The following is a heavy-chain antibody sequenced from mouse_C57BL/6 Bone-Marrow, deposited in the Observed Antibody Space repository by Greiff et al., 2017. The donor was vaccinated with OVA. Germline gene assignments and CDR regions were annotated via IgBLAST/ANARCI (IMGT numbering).Heavy chain of an antibody. D-gene: IGHD2-3*01. CDR1: GYTFTSYW. Sequence: QVQLQQPGAELVKPGASVKLSCKASGYTFTSYWMQWVKQRPGQGLEWIGEIDPSDSYTNYNQKFKGKATLTVDTSSSTAYMQLSSLTSEDSAAYYCALYDGYPYYYDMDYWGQGTSVTVSS. J-gene: IGHJ4*01. CDR2: IDPSDSYT. V-gene: IGHV1-50*01. CDR3: ALYDGYPYYYDMDY.